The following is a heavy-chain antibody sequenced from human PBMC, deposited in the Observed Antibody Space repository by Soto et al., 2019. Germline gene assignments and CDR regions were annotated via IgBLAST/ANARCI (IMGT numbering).Heavy chain of an antibody. CDR1: GYTLTELS. V-gene: IGHV1-24*01. Sequence: ASVKVSCKASGYTLTELSMHWVRQAPGKGLEWMGGFDPEDGETIYAQKFQGRVTMTEDTSTDTAYMELSSLRSEDTAVYYCATKIRYSGYDLYYWGQGTLVTVSS. CDR2: FDPEDGET. J-gene: IGHJ4*02. CDR3: ATKIRYSGYDLYY. D-gene: IGHD5-12*01.